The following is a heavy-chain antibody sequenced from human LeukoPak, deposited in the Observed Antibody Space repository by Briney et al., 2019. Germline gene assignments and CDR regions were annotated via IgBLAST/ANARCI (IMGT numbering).Heavy chain of an antibody. V-gene: IGHV1-18*01. Sequence: ASVKVSCKASGYTFSSYGITWVRQAPGQGLEWMGWISAYNGNTDYAQKIQGRVTMTTDTSTSTAYMELRSLRSDDTAVYYCARRRYYDSTYYYYYMDFWGKGTPVTVSS. D-gene: IGHD3-3*01. CDR3: ARRRYYDSTYYYYYMDF. J-gene: IGHJ6*03. CDR1: GYTFSSYG. CDR2: ISAYNGNT.